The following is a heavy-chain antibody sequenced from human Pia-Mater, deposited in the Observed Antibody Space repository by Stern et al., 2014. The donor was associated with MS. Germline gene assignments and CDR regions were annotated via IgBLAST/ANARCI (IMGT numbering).Heavy chain of an antibody. CDR2: IWYDGNNK. CDR1: GFTFSTYG. D-gene: IGHD3-22*01. V-gene: IGHV3-33*01. J-gene: IGHJ4*02. Sequence: QLVQSGVGVVQPGRSLRLSCEASGFTFSTYGMHWVRQAPGKGLEWVAVIWYDGNNKYYADSVKGRFTVSRDNSKNTLYLQMNSLSAEDTAVYYCAGAYDSSGYYDYWGLGTLVTVSS. CDR3: AGAYDSSGYYDY.